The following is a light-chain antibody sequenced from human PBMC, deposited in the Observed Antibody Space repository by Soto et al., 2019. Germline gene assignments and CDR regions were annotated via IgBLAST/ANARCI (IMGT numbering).Light chain of an antibody. Sequence: QSVLTQPASVSGSPGQSITISCTGTNNLVSCYQQHPGKAPKVVVYEGTKRPSGVSNRFSGSNSGGTASLTISGLQAKDDASDVCGAYVGARSYVFGPGTKVTGL. CDR1: NNL. V-gene: IGLV2-23*01. CDR3: GAYVGARSYV. CDR2: EGT. J-gene: IGLJ1*01.